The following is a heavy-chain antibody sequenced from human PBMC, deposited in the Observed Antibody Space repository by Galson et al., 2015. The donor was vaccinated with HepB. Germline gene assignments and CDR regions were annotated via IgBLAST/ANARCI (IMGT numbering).Heavy chain of an antibody. J-gene: IGHJ4*01. CDR2: IRNKANSYNT. Sequence: SLRLSCAASGFTFRDHYMDWVRQAPGKGLEWVGLIRNKANSYNTEYAASVKGRFTISRDDSKNSLYLQMNSLKTEDTAVYYCARAPVGALYYLDSWGHGTLGTVSS. CDR1: GFTFRDHY. V-gene: IGHV3-72*01. CDR3: ARAPVGALYYLDS. D-gene: IGHD1-26*01.